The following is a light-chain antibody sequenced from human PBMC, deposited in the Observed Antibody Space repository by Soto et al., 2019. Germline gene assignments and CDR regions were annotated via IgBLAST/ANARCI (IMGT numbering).Light chain of an antibody. V-gene: IGKV3D-15*01. CDR1: QSVSSY. Sequence: EIVLTQSPDTLSLSPGERATLSCRASQSVSSYLAWYQQKPGQAPRLLIYDASNRATGIPDRFSGSGSGTEFTLTISSLQSEDFAVYYCQQYNNWPPITFGQGTRLEIK. CDR3: QQYNNWPPIT. CDR2: DAS. J-gene: IGKJ5*01.